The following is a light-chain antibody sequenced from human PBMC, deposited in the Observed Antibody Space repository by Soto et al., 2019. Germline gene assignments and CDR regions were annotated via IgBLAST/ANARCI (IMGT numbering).Light chain of an antibody. Sequence: EIVLTQSPGTLSLSPGERATLSCRASQSVPSNFLAWYQQKPGQAPRLLIYGVSSRATGIPDRFSGSGSGTDFTLTISRLEPEDFAVYYCQQYGTSPLTFGGGTKVEIK. CDR1: QSVPSNF. V-gene: IGKV3-20*01. J-gene: IGKJ4*01. CDR2: GVS. CDR3: QQYGTSPLT.